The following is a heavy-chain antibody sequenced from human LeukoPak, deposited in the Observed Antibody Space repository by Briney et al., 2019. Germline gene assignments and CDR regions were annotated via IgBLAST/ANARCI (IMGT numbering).Heavy chain of an antibody. D-gene: IGHD3-22*01. CDR1: GGTFSSYA. J-gene: IGHJ4*02. Sequence: ASVKVSCKASGGTFSSYAISWVRQAPGQGLERMGGIIPIFGTANYAQKFQGRVTITADESTSTAYMELSSLRSEDTAVYYCARGNYYDSSGYYPGLDYWGQGTLVTVSS. V-gene: IGHV1-69*13. CDR2: IIPIFGTA. CDR3: ARGNYYDSSGYYPGLDY.